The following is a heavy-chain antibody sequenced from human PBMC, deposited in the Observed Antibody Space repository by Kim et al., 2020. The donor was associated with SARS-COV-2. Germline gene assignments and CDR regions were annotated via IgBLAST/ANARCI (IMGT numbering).Heavy chain of an antibody. CDR1: GYTFTSYA. J-gene: IGHJ5*01. D-gene: IGHD4-17*01. Sequence: ASVKVSCKASGYTFTSYAMNWVRQAPGQGLEWMGWINTNTGNPTYAQGFTGRFVFSLDTSVSTAYLQISSLKAEDTAVYYCASTDDYGDYYNWFDPWGQGTLVTVSS. V-gene: IGHV7-4-1*02. CDR3: ASTDDYGDYYNWFDP. CDR2: INTNTGNP.